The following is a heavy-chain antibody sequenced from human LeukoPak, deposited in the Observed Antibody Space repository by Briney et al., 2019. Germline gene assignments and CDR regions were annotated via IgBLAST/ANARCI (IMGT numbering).Heavy chain of an antibody. Sequence: PSEPLSLTCTVSGGSLNSYYWSWIRQPPGKGLECIGYIYYSGSTNYNPSLKSRVTISVDTSKNQFSLKLSSVTAADTAVYYCARQQYYDFWSGYRGFDYWGQGTLVTVSS. D-gene: IGHD3-3*01. CDR1: GGSLNSYY. CDR2: IYYSGST. V-gene: IGHV4-59*01. CDR3: ARQQYYDFWSGYRGFDY. J-gene: IGHJ4*02.